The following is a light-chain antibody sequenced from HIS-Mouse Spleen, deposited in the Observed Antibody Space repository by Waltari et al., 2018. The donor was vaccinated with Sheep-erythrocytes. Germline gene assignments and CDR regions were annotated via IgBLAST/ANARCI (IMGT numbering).Light chain of an antibody. Sequence: QSALTQPRSVSGSPGQSVTIPCTGTRSAVGCYNSVSWSQQHPGKAPKLMIYDVSKRPSGVPDRFSGSKSGNTASLTISGLQAEDEADYYCCSYAGSYNHVFATGTKVTVL. V-gene: IGLV2-11*01. CDR1: RSAVGCYNS. CDR3: CSYAGSYNHV. CDR2: DVS. J-gene: IGLJ1*01.